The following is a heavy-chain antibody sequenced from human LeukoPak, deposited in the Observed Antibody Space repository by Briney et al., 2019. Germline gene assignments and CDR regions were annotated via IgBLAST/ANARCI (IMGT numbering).Heavy chain of an antibody. CDR1: GFTFSSYW. D-gene: IGHD3-9*01. Sequence: GGSLRLSCAASGFTFSSYWMSWVRQAPGKGLEWVANIKQDGSEKYYVGSVKGRFTISRDTATNSLYLQMNSLRAEDTAVYYCARRLGLTISAFDIWGQGTMVTVSS. J-gene: IGHJ3*02. CDR2: IKQDGSEK. CDR3: ARRLGLTISAFDI. V-gene: IGHV3-7*01.